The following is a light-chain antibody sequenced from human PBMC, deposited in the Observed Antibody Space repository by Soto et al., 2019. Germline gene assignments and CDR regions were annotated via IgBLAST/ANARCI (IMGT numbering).Light chain of an antibody. CDR3: QQLNTYPWA. CDR2: AAS. CDR1: QSISSW. J-gene: IGKJ1*01. V-gene: IGKV1-5*01. Sequence: DIQMTQSPSTLSASVGDRVTITCRASQSISSWLAWYQQKPGKAPMLLIYAASTLLSGVPSRFSGSGSGADFTLTISSLQPEDFATYYCQQLNTYPWAFGQGT.